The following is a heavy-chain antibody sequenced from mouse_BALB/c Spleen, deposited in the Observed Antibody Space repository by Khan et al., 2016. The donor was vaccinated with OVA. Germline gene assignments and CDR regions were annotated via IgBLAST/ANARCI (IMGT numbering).Heavy chain of an antibody. CDR1: GYTFTSYW. Sequence: DLVKPGTSVKLSCKASGYTFTSYWINWIKQRPGQGLEWIGRIGPGSSNTYYSEMFKGKAALTVDKSSPTAYIQLSSLSSEDSAVYFCARENYYGRTYYAMDYWVQGTSVTVPS. CDR3: ARENYYGRTYYAMDY. CDR2: IGPGSSNT. D-gene: IGHD1-1*01. V-gene: IGHV1S41*01. J-gene: IGHJ4*01.